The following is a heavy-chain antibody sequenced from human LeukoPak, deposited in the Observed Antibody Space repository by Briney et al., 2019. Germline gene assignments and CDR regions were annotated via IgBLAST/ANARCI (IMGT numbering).Heavy chain of an antibody. Sequence: GGSLRLSCAASGFTFSNAWMSWVRQAPGKGLEWVGRIKSKTDGGTTDYAAPVKGRFTISRDDSKNTLYLQMNSLKTEDTAVCYCTTAPTTVTTGPFDYWGQGTLVTVSS. D-gene: IGHD4-17*01. CDR2: IKSKTDGGTT. J-gene: IGHJ4*02. CDR1: GFTFSNAW. V-gene: IGHV3-15*01. CDR3: TTAPTTVTTGPFDY.